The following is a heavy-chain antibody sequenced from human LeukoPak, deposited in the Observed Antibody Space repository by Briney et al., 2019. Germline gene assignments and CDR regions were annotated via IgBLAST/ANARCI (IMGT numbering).Heavy chain of an antibody. CDR1: GYTFTSYY. Sequence: ASVKVSCKASGYTFTSYYLHWVRQAPGQGLEWMGIINPSGGSTTYAQNFQGRVTMTRDTSTSTVYMELSSLRSEDTAVYYCARGSAVAGTEWVFECFDYWGQGTLVTVSS. D-gene: IGHD6-19*01. CDR3: ARGSAVAGTEWVFECFDY. J-gene: IGHJ4*02. V-gene: IGHV1-46*01. CDR2: INPSGGST.